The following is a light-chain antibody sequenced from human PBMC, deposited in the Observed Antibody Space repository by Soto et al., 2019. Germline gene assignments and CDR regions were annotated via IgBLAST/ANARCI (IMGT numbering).Light chain of an antibody. CDR3: CSYGGSYTPYV. CDR1: SSGVGASFS. J-gene: IGLJ1*01. CDR2: DVS. V-gene: IGLV2-11*01. Sequence: QSALTQPASVSGSPGQSITISCTATSSGVGASFSVSWYQQHPGKAPKLIIYDVSKRPSGVPDRFSGSKSGNTASLTISGLQAEDEGEYFCCSYGGSYTPYVFGTGTKLTVL.